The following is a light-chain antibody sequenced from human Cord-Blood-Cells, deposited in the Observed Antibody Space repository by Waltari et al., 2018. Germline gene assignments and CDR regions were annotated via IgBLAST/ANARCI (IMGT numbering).Light chain of an antibody. CDR2: DAS. CDR1: QSISSY. J-gene: IGKJ1*01. CDR3: QQRNSTPWT. Sequence: DIHMTQAPSSLSVSLGDRSTITCRASQSISSYLNWYQQKPGKAPKLLIYDASSLDSGVPSRFSGSGSGTDFTLTISSLEPEDFATYYCQQRNSTPWTFGQGTKVEIK. V-gene: IGKV1-39*01.